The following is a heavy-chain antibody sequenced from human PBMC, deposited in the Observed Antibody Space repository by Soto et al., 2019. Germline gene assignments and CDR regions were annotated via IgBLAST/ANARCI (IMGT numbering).Heavy chain of an antibody. D-gene: IGHD3-22*01. CDR2: MNPNSGNT. V-gene: IGHV1-8*01. CDR3: ARVETYYYDSSGPDAFDI. CDR1: GYTFTSYD. J-gene: IGHJ3*02. Sequence: QVQLVQSGAEVKKPGASVKVSCKASGYTFTSYDINWVRQATGQGLEWMGWMNPNSGNTGYAQKFQGRVTMTRNTSISTAYMELSSLRSEDTAVYYCARVETYYYDSSGPDAFDIWGQGTMVTVSS.